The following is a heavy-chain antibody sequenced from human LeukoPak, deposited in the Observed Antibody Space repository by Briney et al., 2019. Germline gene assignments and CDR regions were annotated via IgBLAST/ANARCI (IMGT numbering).Heavy chain of an antibody. J-gene: IGHJ4*02. Sequence: PGGSLRLSCAASGFTFSSYSMNWVRQAPGKGLGWVSSISSSSSYIYYADSVKGRFTISRDNAKNSLYLQMNSLRAEDTAVYYCARGQVESYYQIDYWGQGTLVTVSS. CDR3: ARGQVESYYQIDY. CDR2: ISSSSSYI. D-gene: IGHD1-26*01. V-gene: IGHV3-21*01. CDR1: GFTFSSYS.